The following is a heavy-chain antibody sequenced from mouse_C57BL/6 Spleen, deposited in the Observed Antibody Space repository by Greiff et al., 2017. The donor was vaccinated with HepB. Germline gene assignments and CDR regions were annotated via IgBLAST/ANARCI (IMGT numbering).Heavy chain of an antibody. CDR3: ARDATLGHWYFDV. CDR1: GFTFSDFY. CDR2: SRNKANDYTT. D-gene: IGHD4-1*01. Sequence: EVKLVESGGGLVQSGRSLRLSCATSGFTFSDFYMEWVRQAPGKGLEWIAASRNKANDYTTEYSASVKGRFIVSRDTSQSILYLQMNALRAEDTAMYYCARDATLGHWYFDVWGTGTTVTVSS. J-gene: IGHJ1*03. V-gene: IGHV7-1*01.